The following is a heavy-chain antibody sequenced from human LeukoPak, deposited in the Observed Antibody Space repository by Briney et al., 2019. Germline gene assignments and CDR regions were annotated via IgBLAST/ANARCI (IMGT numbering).Heavy chain of an antibody. CDR3: ARENKMWSRYYYYYYMDV. V-gene: IGHV4-34*01. Sequence: SETLSLTCAVYGGSFSGYYWSWIRQPPGKGLGWIGEINHSGSTNYNPSLKSRVTISVDTSKNQFSLKLSSVTAADTAVYYCARENKMWSRYYYYYYMDVWGKGTTVTVSS. J-gene: IGHJ6*03. D-gene: IGHD2-21*01. CDR2: INHSGST. CDR1: GGSFSGYY.